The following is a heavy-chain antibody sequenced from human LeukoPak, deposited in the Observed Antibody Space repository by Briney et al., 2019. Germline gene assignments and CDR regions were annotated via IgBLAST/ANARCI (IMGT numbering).Heavy chain of an antibody. CDR1: GYTFTTDG. V-gene: IGHV1-18*01. Sequence: ASVKVSCKAPGYTFTTDGISWVRQAPGQGLEWMGWISSHNVKTVYAQRLQGRVTMTTDTSTTTAYMELRSLRSDDTAVYYCARDRGRGITTADYYFDYWGQGTLVTVSS. CDR2: ISSHNVKT. D-gene: IGHD6-13*01. CDR3: ARDRGRGITTADYYFDY. J-gene: IGHJ4*02.